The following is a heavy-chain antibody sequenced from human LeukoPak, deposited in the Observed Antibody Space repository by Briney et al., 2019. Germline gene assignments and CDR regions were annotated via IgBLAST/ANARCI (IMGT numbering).Heavy chain of an antibody. V-gene: IGHV3-74*01. Sequence: GGSLRLSCAASGFTFSNYWMHWVRQAPGKGLVWVSRIKSDGSRTDYADSVKGRFTISRDNAKNTLYLQMNSLRAEDTAVYYCARDIELHVYAFDIWGQGTMVTVSS. CDR2: IKSDGSRT. J-gene: IGHJ3*02. CDR1: GFTFSNYW. CDR3: ARDIELHVYAFDI. D-gene: IGHD1-26*01.